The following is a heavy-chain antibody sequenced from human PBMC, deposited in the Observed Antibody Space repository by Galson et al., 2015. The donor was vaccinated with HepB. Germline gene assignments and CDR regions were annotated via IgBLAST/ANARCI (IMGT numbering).Heavy chain of an antibody. CDR2: ISSSSSTI. V-gene: IGHV3-48*01. J-gene: IGHJ3*02. CDR3: ASIVGASLNDAFDI. CDR1: GFTFSSYS. Sequence: SLRLSCAASGFTFSSYSMNWVRQAPGKGLEWVSYISSSSSTIYYADSVKGRFTISRDNAKNSLYLQMNSLRAEDTAVYYCASIVGASLNDAFDIWGQGTMVTVSS. D-gene: IGHD1-26*01.